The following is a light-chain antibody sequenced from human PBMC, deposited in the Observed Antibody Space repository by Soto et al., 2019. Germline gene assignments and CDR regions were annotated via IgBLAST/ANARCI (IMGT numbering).Light chain of an antibody. CDR2: GAS. J-gene: IGKJ1*01. Sequence: EIVMTQSPATLSVSPGERATLSCRASQSVSRNLAWYQQKPGQAPRLLIYGASTRATGIPARFSGSGSGTEFILTISSMQSEDFAAYYCQHSDNRPPWTFGQGTKVEI. CDR3: QHSDNRPPWT. CDR1: QSVSRN. V-gene: IGKV3-15*01.